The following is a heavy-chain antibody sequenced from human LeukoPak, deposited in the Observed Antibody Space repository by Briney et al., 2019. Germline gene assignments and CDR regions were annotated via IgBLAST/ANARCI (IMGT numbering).Heavy chain of an antibody. CDR1: GYTFTSYG. Sequence: ASVKVSCKASGYTFTSYGIRWVRQAPGQGLEWMGWINPNSGGTNYAQKFQGRVTMTRDTSISTAYMELSRLRSDDTAVYYCARGSASWPYYFDYWGQGTLVTVSS. D-gene: IGHD6-13*01. J-gene: IGHJ4*02. V-gene: IGHV1-2*02. CDR3: ARGSASWPYYFDY. CDR2: INPNSGGT.